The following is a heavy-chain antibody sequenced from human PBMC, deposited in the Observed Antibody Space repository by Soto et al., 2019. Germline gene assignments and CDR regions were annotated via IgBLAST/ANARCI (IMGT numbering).Heavy chain of an antibody. CDR1: GYTFTSYY. CDR3: ARSPTALRILGY. CDR2: INPSGGST. J-gene: IGHJ4*02. V-gene: IGHV1-46*01. D-gene: IGHD2-15*01. Sequence: QVQLVQSGAEVKKPGASVKVSYKASGYTFTSYYMHWVRQAPGQGLEWMGIINPSGGSTSYAQKFQGRVTMTRDTSTSTVYMELSSLRSEDTAVYYCARSPTALRILGYWGQGTLVTVSS.